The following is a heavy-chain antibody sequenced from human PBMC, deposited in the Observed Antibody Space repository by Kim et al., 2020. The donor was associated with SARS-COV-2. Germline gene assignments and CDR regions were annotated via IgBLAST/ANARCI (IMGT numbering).Heavy chain of an antibody. Sequence: GGSLRLSCAASGFTFSSYAMSWVRQAPGKGLEWVSAISGSGGSTYYADSVKGRFTISRDNSKNTLYLQMNSLRAEDTAVYYCATYYDSSGYLFDYWGQGTLVTVSS. V-gene: IGHV3-23*01. CDR2: ISGSGGST. CDR3: ATYYDSSGYLFDY. J-gene: IGHJ4*02. CDR1: GFTFSSYA. D-gene: IGHD3-22*01.